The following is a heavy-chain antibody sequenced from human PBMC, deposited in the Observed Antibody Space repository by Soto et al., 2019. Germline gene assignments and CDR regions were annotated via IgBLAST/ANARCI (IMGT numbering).Heavy chain of an antibody. CDR1: GGAIGGYY. CDR3: ARHGSDSDWFCFDP. Sequence: PSETLSLTCSLSGGAIGGYYWSWFRQPPGKALEWIGYVSYSGSTGYHPSLKSRVSISIDTSKNQCSLKMISVTAADTAVYYCARHGSDSDWFCFDPWGQGALVTVSS. J-gene: IGHJ5*02. V-gene: IGHV4-59*08. CDR2: VSYSGST. D-gene: IGHD3-9*01.